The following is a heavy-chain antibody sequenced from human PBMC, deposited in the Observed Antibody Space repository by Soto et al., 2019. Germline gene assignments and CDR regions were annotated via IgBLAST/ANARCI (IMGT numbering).Heavy chain of an antibody. CDR3: AKGSSSSRPYYFDY. D-gene: IGHD2-2*01. CDR1: GFSFNSYA. V-gene: IGHV3-23*01. CDR2: ITGSGDDT. Sequence: EVQLLESGGGLVQPGGSLRLSCAASGFSFNSYAMSWVRQAPGQGLEWVTAITGSGDDTFHADSVQGRFTISRDNSQNTLYRRMDSLRAEDTAIYYCAKGSSSSRPYYFDYWGQGTLVTVSS. J-gene: IGHJ4*02.